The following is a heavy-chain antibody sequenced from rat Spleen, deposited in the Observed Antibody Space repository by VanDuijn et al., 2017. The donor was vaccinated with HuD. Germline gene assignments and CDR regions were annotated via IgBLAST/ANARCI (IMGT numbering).Heavy chain of an antibody. V-gene: IGHV5-29*01. Sequence: EVQLVESDGGLVQPGKSLKLSCAASGFTFSDYYMAWVRQAPTKGLEWVATIIYDGSNTYYRDSVKGRFTISRDNAKSTLSLQMDSLRSEDTATYYCATLGAAISTDYWGQGVMVTVSS. D-gene: IGHD1-2*01. J-gene: IGHJ2*01. CDR1: GFTFSDYY. CDR2: IIYDGSNT. CDR3: ATLGAAISTDY.